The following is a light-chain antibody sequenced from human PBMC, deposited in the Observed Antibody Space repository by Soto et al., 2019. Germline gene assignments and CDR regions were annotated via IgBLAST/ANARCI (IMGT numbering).Light chain of an antibody. CDR1: QSISSW. J-gene: IGKJ1*01. CDR3: QQSNSYSWT. V-gene: IGKV1-5*01. Sequence: IQMTQSPSTLSASVGDRVTITCRASQSISSWLAWYQQKPGKAPRLLIYDASSLESGVPSRFSGSGSVTEFTPTISSLQPDDFATYYCQQSNSYSWTLGQGTKV. CDR2: DAS.